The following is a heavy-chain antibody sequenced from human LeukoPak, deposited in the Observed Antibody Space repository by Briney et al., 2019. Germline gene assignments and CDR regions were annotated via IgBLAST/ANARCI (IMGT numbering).Heavy chain of an antibody. CDR3: ARHVRTIAAAGSWFDP. CDR1: GGSISSYY. J-gene: IGHJ5*02. D-gene: IGHD6-13*01. Sequence: PSETLSLTCTVSGGSISSYYWSWIRQPPGKGLEWIGYIYYSGSTNYNPSLKSRVTISVDTSKNQFSLKLSSVTAADTAVYYCARHVRTIAAAGSWFDPWGQGTLVTVSS. CDR2: IYYSGST. V-gene: IGHV4-59*08.